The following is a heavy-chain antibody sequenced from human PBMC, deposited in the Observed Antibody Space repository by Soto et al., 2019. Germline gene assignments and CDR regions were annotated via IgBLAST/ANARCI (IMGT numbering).Heavy chain of an antibody. D-gene: IGHD3-22*01. CDR3: ARNPNYYDSSGYIGLLDY. V-gene: IGHV4-31*03. Sequence: PSETLSLTCTVSGGSISSGGYYWSWIRQHPGKGLEWIGYIYYSGSTYYNPSLKSRVTISVDTSKNQFSLKLSSVTAADTAVYYCARNPNYYDSSGYIGLLDYWGQGTLVTVSS. CDR2: IYYSGST. CDR1: GGSISSGGYY. J-gene: IGHJ4*02.